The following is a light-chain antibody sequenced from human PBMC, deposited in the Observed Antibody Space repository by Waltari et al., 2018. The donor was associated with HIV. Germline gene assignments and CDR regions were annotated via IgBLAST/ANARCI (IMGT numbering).Light chain of an antibody. CDR3: QSYDNENPVL. CDR2: KDD. Sequence: NFMLTPPHSVSESPGKTVTVSCTRSSGSIASNYVQWYQQRPGSSPTTVIYKDDQRPSGVPDRFSGSIDSSSNSASLTISGLRPEDEADYYCQSYDNENPVLFGGGTKLTVL. J-gene: IGLJ2*01. V-gene: IGLV6-57*01. CDR1: SGSIASNY.